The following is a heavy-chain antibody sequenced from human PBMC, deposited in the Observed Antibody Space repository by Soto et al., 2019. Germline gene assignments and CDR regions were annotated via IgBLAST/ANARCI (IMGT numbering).Heavy chain of an antibody. J-gene: IGHJ1*01. Sequence: QVQLVESGGGVVQPGRSLRLSCAASGFTFSSYGMHWVRQAPGKGLEWVAVIWYDGSNKYYADSVKGRFTISRDNSKNTLYLQMNSLRAEDTAVYYCAREAQGYGGNRGYFQHWGQGTLVTVSS. D-gene: IGHD2-15*01. CDR2: IWYDGSNK. CDR1: GFTFSSYG. V-gene: IGHV3-33*01. CDR3: AREAQGYGGNRGYFQH.